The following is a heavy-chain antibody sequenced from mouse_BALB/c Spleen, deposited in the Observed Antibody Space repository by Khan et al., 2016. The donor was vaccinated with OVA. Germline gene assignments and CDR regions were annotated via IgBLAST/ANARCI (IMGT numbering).Heavy chain of an antibody. CDR1: GYTFANYW. J-gene: IGHJ2*01. CDR3: SRFCSSYGTTFFY. V-gene: IGHV1-7*01. Sequence: QVQLQQSGAELAKPGASVKMSCKASGYTFANYWMHWVKQRPGQGLDWIGYINPSNGYTDYNQKFKDKATLTADKSSSTAYMKMSSLTSEDSAVYYCSRFCSSYGTTFFYWGQGSPLTVSS. CDR2: INPSNGYT. D-gene: IGHD1-1*01.